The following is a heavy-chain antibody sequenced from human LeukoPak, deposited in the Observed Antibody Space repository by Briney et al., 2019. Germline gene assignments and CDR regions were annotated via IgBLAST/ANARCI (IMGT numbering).Heavy chain of an antibody. Sequence: GGSLRLSCAASGFTFSNYAIHWVRQAPGKGLEYVSSINTNVNSTYYADSVKGRFTISRDNSESTLYLQMGSLRPDDMAVYYCARGHYFASGALDYWGQGTLVTVSS. J-gene: IGHJ4*02. CDR1: GFTFSNYA. CDR3: ARGHYFASGALDY. D-gene: IGHD3-10*01. CDR2: INTNVNST. V-gene: IGHV3-64*02.